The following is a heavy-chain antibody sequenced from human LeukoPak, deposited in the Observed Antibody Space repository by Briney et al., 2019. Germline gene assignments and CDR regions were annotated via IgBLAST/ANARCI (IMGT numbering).Heavy chain of an antibody. CDR1: GGSISSGDYY. Sequence: PSQTLSLTCTVSGGSISSGDYYWSWIRQPPGKGLEWIGYIYYSGSTYYNPSLKSRVTISVDTSENQFSLKLSSVTAADTAVYYCARDSTGNQNGQIDSSGWYFDYWGQGTLVTASS. J-gene: IGHJ4*02. D-gene: IGHD6-19*01. CDR3: ARDSTGNQNGQIDSSGWYFDY. CDR2: IYYSGST. V-gene: IGHV4-30-4*08.